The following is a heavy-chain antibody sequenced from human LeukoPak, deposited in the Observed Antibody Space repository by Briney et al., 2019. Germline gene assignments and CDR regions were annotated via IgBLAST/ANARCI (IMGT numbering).Heavy chain of an antibody. D-gene: IGHD2-2*01. CDR1: GYTFTSYD. J-gene: IGHJ6*03. CDR3: ARKGPANYYYYYMDV. Sequence: ASVKVSCKASGYTFTSYDINWGRQATGQGLEWRGWMNPNSGNTGYAQKFQGRVTMTRNTSISTAYMELSSLRSEDTAVYFCARKGPANYYYYYMDVWGKGTTVTVSS. V-gene: IGHV1-8*01. CDR2: MNPNSGNT.